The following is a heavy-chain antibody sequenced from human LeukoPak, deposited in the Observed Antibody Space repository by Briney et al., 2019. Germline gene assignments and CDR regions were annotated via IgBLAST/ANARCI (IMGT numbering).Heavy chain of an antibody. V-gene: IGHV3-21*01. CDR3: AKEGTMMGAFDI. Sequence: GGSLRLSCAASGFTFSSYSMNWVRQAPGKGLEWVSSISSSSSYIYYADSVKGRFTISRDNSKNTLYVQMNSLRAEDTAVYYCAKEGTMMGAFDIWGQGTMVTVSS. CDR1: GFTFSSYS. D-gene: IGHD3-22*01. CDR2: ISSSSSYI. J-gene: IGHJ3*02.